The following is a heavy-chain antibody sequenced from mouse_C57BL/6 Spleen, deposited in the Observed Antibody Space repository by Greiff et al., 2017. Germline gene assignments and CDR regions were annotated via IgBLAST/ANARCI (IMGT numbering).Heavy chain of an antibody. CDR2: IDPSDSST. D-gene: IGHD2-5*01. J-gene: IGHJ1*03. CDR1: GYTFTSYW. Sequence: QVQLQQPGAELVKPGASVKLSCKASGYTFTSYWMQWVNQRPGQGLEWIGEIDPSDSSTNYNQKFKGKATLTVDTSSSTAYMQLSSLTSEDSAVYYCARYEGYSNYDWYFDVWGTGTTVTVSS. V-gene: IGHV1-50*01. CDR3: ARYEGYSNYDWYFDV.